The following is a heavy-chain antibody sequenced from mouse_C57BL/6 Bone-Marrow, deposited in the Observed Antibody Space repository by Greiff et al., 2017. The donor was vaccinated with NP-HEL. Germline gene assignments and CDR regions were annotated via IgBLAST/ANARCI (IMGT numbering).Heavy chain of an antibody. Sequence: QVQLQQSGAELVRPGASVTLSCTASGYTFTDYEMHWVKQTPVHGLEWIGAIDPETGGTAYNQKFKGKAILTADKSSSTAYMELRSLTSEDSAVYYCTRCPYYDLYWYFDVWGTGTTVTVSS. V-gene: IGHV1-15*01. CDR1: GYTFTDYE. CDR2: IDPETGGT. D-gene: IGHD2-10*01. J-gene: IGHJ1*03. CDR3: TRCPYYDLYWYFDV.